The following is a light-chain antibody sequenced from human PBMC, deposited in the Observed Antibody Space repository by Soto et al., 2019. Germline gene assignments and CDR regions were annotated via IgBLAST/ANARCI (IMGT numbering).Light chain of an antibody. CDR1: SSNIGAGYA. J-gene: IGLJ1*01. Sequence: QSVLTQPPSVSGAPGQRVTISCTGSSSNIGAGYAVHWYQQLPGTAPKLLIYGNSNRPSGVPDRFSGSKSGTSASLAITGLQAEDEPDYYCQSYDSSLSSYVFGTGTKVTVL. CDR2: GNS. V-gene: IGLV1-40*01. CDR3: QSYDSSLSSYV.